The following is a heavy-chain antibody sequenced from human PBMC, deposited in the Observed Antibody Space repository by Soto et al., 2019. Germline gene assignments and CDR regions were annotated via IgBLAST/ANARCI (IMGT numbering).Heavy chain of an antibody. CDR1: GFSVTTNY. CDR3: ARDLFNYGYHAMDL. D-gene: IGHD3-10*01. V-gene: IGHV3-53*01. J-gene: IGHJ6*02. CDR2: IYSGANT. Sequence: GGSLRLSCAASGFSVTTNYMNWVRQAPGKGLEWVSVIYSGANTYYADSVKGRFTASRDKSENTLYLHMNSLRAEDTAIYYCARDLFNYGYHAMDLWGQGTTVTVS.